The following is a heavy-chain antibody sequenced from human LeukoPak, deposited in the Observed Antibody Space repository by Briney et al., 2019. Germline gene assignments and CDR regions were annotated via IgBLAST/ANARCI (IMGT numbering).Heavy chain of an antibody. CDR2: INPSGGST. CDR1: GYTFTSYY. V-gene: IGHV1-46*01. CDR3: ARDTAWAVAGAGRLSEGVDY. D-gene: IGHD6-19*01. J-gene: IGHJ4*02. Sequence: ASVKVSCKASGYTFTSYYMHWVRQAPGQGLEWMGIINPSGGSTSYAQKFQGRVTMTRDTSTSTVYMELSSLRSEDTAVYYCARDTAWAVAGAGRLSEGVDYWGQGTLVTVSS.